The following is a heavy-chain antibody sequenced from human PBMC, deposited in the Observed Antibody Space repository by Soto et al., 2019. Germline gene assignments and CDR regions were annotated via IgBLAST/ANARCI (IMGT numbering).Heavy chain of an antibody. CDR3: GRGRSGQLVVFY. CDR2: IGPASGDT. CDR1: GYTFTGRY. Sequence: ASVKVSCKAYGYTFTGRYIHWVRQAPGQGPEWMGEIGPASGDTRYAQKFQGRVTMTRDTSITTVYMELNNLSPDDTAVYYCGRGRSGQLVVFYWGQGTPVTVSS. J-gene: IGHJ4*02. V-gene: IGHV1-2*02. D-gene: IGHD3-10*01.